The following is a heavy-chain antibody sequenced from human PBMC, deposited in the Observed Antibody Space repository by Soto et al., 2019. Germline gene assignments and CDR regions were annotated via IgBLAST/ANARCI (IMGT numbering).Heavy chain of an antibody. Sequence: QVQLVQSGSESMQPGASVTVSCKGSGYNFNSHSINWLRQAPGQGLEWMGWINPNTGNPTYDQGFTGRFVFSVDTSVSTVYLQIFILNADDSAVYYCARDRASGSFDYWGQGTLVTVSS. V-gene: IGHV7-4-1*01. CDR3: ARDRASGSFDY. D-gene: IGHD1-26*01. J-gene: IGHJ4*02. CDR1: GYNFNSHS. CDR2: INPNTGNP.